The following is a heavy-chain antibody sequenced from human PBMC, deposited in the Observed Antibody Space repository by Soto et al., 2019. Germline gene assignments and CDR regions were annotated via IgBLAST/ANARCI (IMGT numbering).Heavy chain of an antibody. CDR2: IYRTGST. J-gene: IGHJ4*02. CDR3: ASRDPGTSVDY. Sequence: SETLSLTCAVSGGPFASNNWWTWVRQPPGQGLEWIGEIYRTGSTNYNPSLKSRVTISLDKSENQFSLKVTSLTAADTAVYYCASRDPGTSVDYWGQGTLVTVSS. D-gene: IGHD1-7*01. V-gene: IGHV4-4*02. CDR1: GGPFASNNW.